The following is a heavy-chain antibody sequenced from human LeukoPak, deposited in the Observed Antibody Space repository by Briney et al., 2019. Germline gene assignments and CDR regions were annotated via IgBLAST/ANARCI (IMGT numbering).Heavy chain of an antibody. D-gene: IGHD3-10*01. Sequence: ASVKVSCKASGYSFTSFGMNWVRQAPGQGLGWMGWISAYNGDTNYAQKLQGRVTMTTDTSTSTAYMELRSLRSDDTAVYYCARAAYYCSGSYYGDYYYYYMDVWGKGTTVTVSS. J-gene: IGHJ6*03. V-gene: IGHV1-18*01. CDR2: ISAYNGDT. CDR3: ARAAYYCSGSYYGDYYYYYMDV. CDR1: GYSFTSFG.